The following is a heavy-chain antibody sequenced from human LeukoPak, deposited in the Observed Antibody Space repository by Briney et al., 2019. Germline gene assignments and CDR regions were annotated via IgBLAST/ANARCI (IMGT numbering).Heavy chain of an antibody. CDR3: ARASGYSYGPPDA. CDR2: IYYSGST. D-gene: IGHD5-18*01. Sequence: SETLSLTCTVSGGSISSHYWGWIRQPPGKGLEWIGSIYYSGSTYYNPSFKSRVTISVDTSKNQFSLKLSSVTAADTAVYYCARASGYSYGPPDAWGQGTLVTVSS. CDR1: GGSISSHY. V-gene: IGHV4-39*07. J-gene: IGHJ5*02.